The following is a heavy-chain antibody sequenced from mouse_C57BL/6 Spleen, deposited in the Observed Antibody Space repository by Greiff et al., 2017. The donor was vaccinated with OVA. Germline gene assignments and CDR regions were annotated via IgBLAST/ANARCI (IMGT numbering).Heavy chain of an antibody. Sequence: DVMLVESGGDLVKPGGSLKLSCAASGFTFSSYGMSWVRQTPDKRLEWVATISSGGSYTYYPDSVKGRFTISRDNAKNTLYLQMSSLKSEDTAMYYCARKVYSNYGYFDYWGQGTTLTVSS. CDR2: ISSGGSYT. D-gene: IGHD2-5*01. J-gene: IGHJ2*01. V-gene: IGHV5-6*02. CDR1: GFTFSSYG. CDR3: ARKVYSNYGYFDY.